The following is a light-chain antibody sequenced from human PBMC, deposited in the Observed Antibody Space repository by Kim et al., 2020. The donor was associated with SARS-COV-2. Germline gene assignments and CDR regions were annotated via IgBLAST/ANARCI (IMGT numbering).Light chain of an antibody. Sequence: LSPGERAPLSCRARQSVSSGALAWYQQKPGRAPRLLMCGASSRAIGSPDRFSGSGSGTDFTLTISRLEPEDFAVYYCQQYSSSSYTFGQGTKLEI. CDR1: QSVSSGA. CDR3: QQYSSSSYT. V-gene: IGKV3-20*01. J-gene: IGKJ2*01. CDR2: GAS.